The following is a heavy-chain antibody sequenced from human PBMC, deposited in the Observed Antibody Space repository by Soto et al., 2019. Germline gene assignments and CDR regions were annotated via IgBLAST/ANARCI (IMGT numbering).Heavy chain of an antibody. J-gene: IGHJ4*02. CDR3: ARALVGATPFDY. V-gene: IGHV4-34*01. CDR2: INHSGST. D-gene: IGHD1-26*01. Sequence: QVQLQQWGAGLLKPSETLSLTCAVYGGSFSGYYWSWIRQPPGKGLEWIGEINHSGSTNYNPSLKSRVTISVDTSKNQFSLKLSSVTAADTAVYYWARALVGATPFDYWGLGTLVTVSS. CDR1: GGSFSGYY.